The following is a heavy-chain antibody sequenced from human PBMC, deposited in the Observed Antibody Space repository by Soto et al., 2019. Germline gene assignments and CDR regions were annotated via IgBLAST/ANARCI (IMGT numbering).Heavy chain of an antibody. CDR3: ASGGGEYSYGYFDY. CDR2: IYYSGST. J-gene: IGHJ4*02. D-gene: IGHD5-18*01. Sequence: SETLSLTCTVSGGSISSYYWSWIRQPPGKGLEWIWYIYYSGSTNYNPSLKSRVTISVDTSKNQFSLKLSSVTAADTAVYYCASGGGEYSYGYFDYWGQGTLVTVSS. V-gene: IGHV4-59*01. CDR1: GGSISSYY.